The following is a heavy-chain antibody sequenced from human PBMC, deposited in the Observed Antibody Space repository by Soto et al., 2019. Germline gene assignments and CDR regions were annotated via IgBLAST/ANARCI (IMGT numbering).Heavy chain of an antibody. V-gene: IGHV4-59*08. CDR2: ISYSGAT. Sequence: SETLSLTCTVSGASISGFHWSWIRQFPGKGLECLGYISYSGATNYNPSLKSRVTMSIDTSKNQFSLQLNSVTAADTAVYYCARAFAIDCSTYYFDFWGQGPLVTVSS. J-gene: IGHJ4*02. D-gene: IGHD2-21*02. CDR3: ARAFAIDCSTYYFDF. CDR1: GASISGFH.